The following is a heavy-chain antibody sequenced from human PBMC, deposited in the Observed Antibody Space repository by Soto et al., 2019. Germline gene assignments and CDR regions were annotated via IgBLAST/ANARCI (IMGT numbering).Heavy chain of an antibody. CDR3: ARPLIGNTIDL. D-gene: IGHD1-7*01. J-gene: IGHJ3*01. V-gene: IGHV1-46*01. CDR2: INPSRGSA. Sequence: VXSVKVSCKASVYTFFKYFIHWVRQAPGQGLEWIGIINPSRGSATYGPIFQGRVSLTTDIPTSTVYMELSSLRSEDTAVYYCARPLIGNTIDLWGQGTSVTVSS. CDR1: VYTFFKYF.